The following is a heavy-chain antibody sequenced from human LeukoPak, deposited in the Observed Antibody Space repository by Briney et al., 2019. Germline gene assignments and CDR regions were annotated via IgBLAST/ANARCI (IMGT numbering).Heavy chain of an antibody. CDR2: IRYDGSNK. CDR1: GFTFSSYG. CDR3: AKGGSQGGSYLFDY. J-gene: IGHJ4*02. Sequence: GGSLRLSCAASGFTFSSYGMHWVRQAPGKGLEWVAFIRYDGSNKYYADSVKGRFTIYRDNSKNTLYLQMNSLRAEDTAVYYCAKGGSQGGSYLFDYWGQGTLVTVSS. D-gene: IGHD1-26*01. V-gene: IGHV3-30*02.